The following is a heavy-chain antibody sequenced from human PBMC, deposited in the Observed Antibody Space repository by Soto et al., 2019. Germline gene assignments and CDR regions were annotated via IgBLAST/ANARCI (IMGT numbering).Heavy chain of an antibody. CDR2: IYHSVST. CDR1: EGSISGVGYS. J-gene: IGHJ4*02. Sequence: SETMSLPCGVAEGSISGVGYSWSWIRQPPGKGLECIGYIYHSVSTYYNPSLKSRVIISVDRSKNQFSLKLNSVTAADTAVYYCARGPLLGYWGQGTLVTVSS. V-gene: IGHV4-30-2*01. CDR3: ARGPLLGY.